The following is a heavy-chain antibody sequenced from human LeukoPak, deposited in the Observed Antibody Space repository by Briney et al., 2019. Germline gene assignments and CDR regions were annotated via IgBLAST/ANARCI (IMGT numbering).Heavy chain of an antibody. D-gene: IGHD6-13*01. CDR1: GGTFSSYA. CDR3: ARARAYTLSSSWYSRFDY. V-gene: IGHV1-69*13. CDR2: TIPIFGTA. Sequence: ASVKVSCKASGGTFSSYAISWVRQAPGQGLEWMGGTIPIFGTANYAQKFQGRVTITADESTSTAYMELSSLRSEDTAVYYCARARAYTLSSSWYSRFDYWGQGTLVTVSS. J-gene: IGHJ4*02.